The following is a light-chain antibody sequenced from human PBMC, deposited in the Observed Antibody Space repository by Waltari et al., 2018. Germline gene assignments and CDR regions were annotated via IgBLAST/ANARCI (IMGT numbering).Light chain of an antibody. CDR1: ESVAAY. J-gene: IGKJ4*01. V-gene: IGKV3-11*01. CDR2: DAS. CDR3: QQRFRWPLT. Sequence: EIVLTQSPATLYLSPGERATLSCRASESVAAYLGWYQQRLGPPPRLLIYDASNRATGIPARFSGSGYGTDFTLTIDSLEPEDFAVYYCQQRFRWPLTFGGGTRVE.